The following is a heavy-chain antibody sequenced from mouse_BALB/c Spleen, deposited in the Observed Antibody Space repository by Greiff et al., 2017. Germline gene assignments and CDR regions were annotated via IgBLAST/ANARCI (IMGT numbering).Heavy chain of an antibody. Sequence: QVQLQQSGAELAKPGASVKMSCKASGYTFTSYWMHWVKQRPGQGLEWIGYINPSTGYTEYNQKFKDKATLTADKSSSTAYMQLSRLTSEDSAVYYCARRPRYFDVWGAGTTVTVSS. CDR1: GYTFTSYW. J-gene: IGHJ1*01. CDR2: INPSTGYT. V-gene: IGHV1-7*01. CDR3: ARRPRYFDV.